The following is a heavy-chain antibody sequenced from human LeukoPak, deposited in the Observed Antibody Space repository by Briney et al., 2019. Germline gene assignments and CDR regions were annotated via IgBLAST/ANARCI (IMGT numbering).Heavy chain of an antibody. D-gene: IGHD2-2*01. CDR1: GFTFSSYA. J-gene: IGHJ4*02. Sequence: GGSLRLSCAASGFTFSSYAMHWVRQAPGKGLEWVAVISYDGSNKYYADSVKGRFTISRDNSKNTLYLQMNSLRAEDTAVYYCARNVVLAAMYYWGQGTLVTVSS. CDR2: ISYDGSNK. V-gene: IGHV3-30-3*01. CDR3: ARNVVLAAMYY.